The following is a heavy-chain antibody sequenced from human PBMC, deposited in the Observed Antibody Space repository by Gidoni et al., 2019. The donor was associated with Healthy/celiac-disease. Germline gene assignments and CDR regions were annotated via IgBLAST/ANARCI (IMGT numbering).Heavy chain of an antibody. CDR3: AKRVNYYDSSGSPSGWFDP. D-gene: IGHD3-22*01. Sequence: QVQLVESGGGVVQPGGSLRLSCAASGFTFSSYGLHWVRQAPGKGLEWVAFIRYDGSNKYYADSVKGRFTISRDNSKNTLYLQMNSLRAEDTAVYYCAKRVNYYDSSGSPSGWFDPWGQGTLVTVSS. CDR2: IRYDGSNK. J-gene: IGHJ5*02. CDR1: GFTFSSYG. V-gene: IGHV3-30*02.